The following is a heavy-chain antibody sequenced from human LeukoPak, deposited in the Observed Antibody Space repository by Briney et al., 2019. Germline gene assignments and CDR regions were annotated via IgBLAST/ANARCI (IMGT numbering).Heavy chain of an antibody. J-gene: IGHJ4*02. V-gene: IGHV5-51*01. CDR1: GYSSASFS. Sequence: GESLKISCEASGYSSASFSIGWVRQMPGKGLEWMGIIYPADSNTRYSPSFQGQVTISADKSLNTAYLQWNSLKASDTAMYYCARRGQGRDGYNYRWGQGTLVTGSS. CDR3: ARRGQGRDGYNYR. CDR2: IYPADSNT. D-gene: IGHD5-24*01.